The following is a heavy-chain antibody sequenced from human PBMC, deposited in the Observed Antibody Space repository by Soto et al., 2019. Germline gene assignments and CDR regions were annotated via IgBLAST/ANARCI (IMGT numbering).Heavy chain of an antibody. D-gene: IGHD1-20*01. V-gene: IGHV3-33*01. J-gene: IGHJ4*02. CDR1: GFTFSSYG. CDR2: IWYDGSNK. Sequence: GGSLRLSCAASGFTFSSYGMHWVRQAPGKGLEWVAVIWYDGSNKYYADSVKGRFTISRDNSKNTLYLQMNSLRAEDTAVYYCARDGITGTYFDYWGQGTLVTVSS. CDR3: ARDGITGTYFDY.